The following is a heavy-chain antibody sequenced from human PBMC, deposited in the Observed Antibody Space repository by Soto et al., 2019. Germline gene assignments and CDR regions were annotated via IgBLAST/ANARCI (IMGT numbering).Heavy chain of an antibody. D-gene: IGHD3-22*01. CDR2: ISSNGGST. CDR1: GFTFSSYA. V-gene: IGHV3-64*01. J-gene: IGHJ4*02. CDR3: AIRASYYDSRGYFAY. Sequence: PGGSLRLSCAASGFTFSSYAMHWVRQAPGKGLEYVSAISSNGGSTYYANSVKGRFTISRDNSKNTLYLQMGSLRAEDMAVYYCAIRASYYDSRGYFAYWGQGTLVTVSS.